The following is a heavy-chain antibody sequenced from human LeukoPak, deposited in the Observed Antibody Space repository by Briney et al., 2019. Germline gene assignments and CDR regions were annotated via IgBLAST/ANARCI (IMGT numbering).Heavy chain of an antibody. D-gene: IGHD2-8*02. V-gene: IGHV4-59*08. Sequence: PSETLSLTCSVSGDSVTSYYWSWIRQPPGKGLEWIGYVSYDGTTNYTPYLRRRVIMAVDTANNHISLRLTSLSAADTAVYYCARLVCTGDGCYNHWGQGILVTVSS. J-gene: IGHJ4*02. CDR1: GDSVTSYY. CDR2: VSYDGTT. CDR3: ARLVCTGDGCYNH.